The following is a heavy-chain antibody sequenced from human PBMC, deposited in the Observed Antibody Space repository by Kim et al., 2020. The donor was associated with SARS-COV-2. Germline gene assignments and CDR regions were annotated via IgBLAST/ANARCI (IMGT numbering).Heavy chain of an antibody. J-gene: IGHJ4*02. D-gene: IGHD2-2*01. V-gene: IGHV4-59*01. Sequence: LKSRVTISVDTSKNQFSLKLSSVTAADTAVYYCARSGYCSSTSCYGNFDYWGQGTLVTVSS. CDR3: ARSGYCSSTSCYGNFDY.